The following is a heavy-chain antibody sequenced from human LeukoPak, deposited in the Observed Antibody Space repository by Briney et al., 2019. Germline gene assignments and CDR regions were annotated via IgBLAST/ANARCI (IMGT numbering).Heavy chain of an antibody. D-gene: IGHD4-23*01. Sequence: PSETLSPTCAVYGGSFTGYHWNWIRQTPSRGLEWIGEINHRGSTHYNPSLESRVTISVDTSKNQFSLKLSSVTAADTGVYYCARDPATVVTLPYYFDFWGQGTQVTVSS. CDR2: INHRGST. V-gene: IGHV4-34*01. CDR1: GGSFTGYH. J-gene: IGHJ4*02. CDR3: ARDPATVVTLPYYFDF.